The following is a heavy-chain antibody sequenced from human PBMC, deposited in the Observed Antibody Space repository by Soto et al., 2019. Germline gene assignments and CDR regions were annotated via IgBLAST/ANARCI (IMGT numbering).Heavy chain of an antibody. V-gene: IGHV3-49*03. Sequence: GGSLRLSCTASGFTFGDYAMSWFRQAPGKGLEWVGFIRSKAYGGTAEYAASVKGRFTISRDDSKTIAYLQMSSLKTEDTAVYYCTQRTTVTGSYYFYGMDVWGQGTTVTVSS. CDR2: IRSKAYGGTA. CDR1: GFTFGDYA. D-gene: IGHD4-17*01. J-gene: IGHJ6*02. CDR3: TQRTTVTGSYYFYGMDV.